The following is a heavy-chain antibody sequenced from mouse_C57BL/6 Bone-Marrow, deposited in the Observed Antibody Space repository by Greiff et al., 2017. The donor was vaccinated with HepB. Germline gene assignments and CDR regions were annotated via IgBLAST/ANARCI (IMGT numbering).Heavy chain of an antibody. CDR3: ARGDSSGYWFAY. J-gene: IGHJ3*01. Sequence: EVQVVESGGGLVKPGGSLKLSCAASGFTFSSCAMSWVRQTPEKRLEWVATISDGGSYTYYPDNVKGRFTISRDNAKNNLYLQMSHLKSEDTAMYYCARGDSSGYWFAYWGQGTLVTVSA. CDR1: GFTFSSCA. D-gene: IGHD3-2*02. CDR2: ISDGGSYT. V-gene: IGHV5-4*01.